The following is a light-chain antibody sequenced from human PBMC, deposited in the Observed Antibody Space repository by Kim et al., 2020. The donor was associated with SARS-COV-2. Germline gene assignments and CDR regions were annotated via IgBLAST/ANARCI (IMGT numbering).Light chain of an antibody. CDR1: ILSCYS. CDR3: YSRDSSDNYVV. Sequence: ALGQASMITYQGDILSCYSTSWYQQKPGQAPVLIIYGKNNRPSRIPHLFAGSSSGNTSSLTIAGAQAEDEADYYCYSRDSSDNYVVFGGGTKLTVL. CDR2: GKN. V-gene: IGLV3-19*01. J-gene: IGLJ2*01.